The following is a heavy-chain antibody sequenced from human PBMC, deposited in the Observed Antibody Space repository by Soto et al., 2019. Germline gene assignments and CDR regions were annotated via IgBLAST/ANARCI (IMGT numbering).Heavy chain of an antibody. V-gene: IGHV1-18*01. CDR3: ARDLVAAAGYFDY. CDR1: GYTFTSYG. D-gene: IGHD6-13*01. J-gene: IGHJ4*02. CDR2: ISANSGNT. Sequence: ASVKVSCKASGYTFTSYGISWVRQAPGQGLEWMGWISANSGNTGYAQKFQGRVTITRDTSASTAYMELSSLRSEDTAVYYCARDLVAAAGYFDYWGQGTLVTVSS.